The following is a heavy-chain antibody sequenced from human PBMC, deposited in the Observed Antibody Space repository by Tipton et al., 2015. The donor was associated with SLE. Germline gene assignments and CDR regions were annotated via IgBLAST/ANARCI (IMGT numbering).Heavy chain of an antibody. J-gene: IGHJ3*02. CDR3: ARVFDWYHAFDI. CDR1: GGSISSYY. CDR2: IYTSGST. Sequence: TLSLTCTVSGGSISSYYLSWIRQPAGKGLEWIGRIYTSGSTNYNPSLKSRVTMSVDTSKNQFSLKLSSVTAADTAVYYCARVFDWYHAFDIWGQGTMVTVSS. D-gene: IGHD3-9*01. V-gene: IGHV4-4*07.